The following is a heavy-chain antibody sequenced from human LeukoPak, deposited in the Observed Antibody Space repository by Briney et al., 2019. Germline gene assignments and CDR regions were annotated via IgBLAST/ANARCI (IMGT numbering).Heavy chain of an antibody. Sequence: GGSLRLSCAASGFTVSSNYMSWVRQAPGKGLEWVSSISSSSSYIYYADSVKGRFTISRDNAKNSLYLQMNSLRAEDTAVYYCAREGGYSGYDTEWVNWFDPWGQGTLVTVSS. CDR2: ISSSSSYI. CDR1: GFTVSSNY. CDR3: AREGGYSGYDTEWVNWFDP. J-gene: IGHJ5*02. V-gene: IGHV3-21*01. D-gene: IGHD5-12*01.